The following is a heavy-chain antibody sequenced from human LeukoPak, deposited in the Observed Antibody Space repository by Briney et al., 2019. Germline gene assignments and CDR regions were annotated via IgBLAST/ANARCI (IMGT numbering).Heavy chain of an antibody. CDR1: GLTFSGYD. CDR3: ARGPPLGIS. D-gene: IGHD1-14*01. Sequence: GGSLRLSCAASGLTFSGYDMHWVRQAPGKGLEWVAVISYDGSNKYYADSVKGRFTISRDNSKNTLYLQMNSLRAEDTAVYYCARGPPLGISWGQGTLVTVSS. J-gene: IGHJ5*02. CDR2: ISYDGSNK. V-gene: IGHV3-30-3*01.